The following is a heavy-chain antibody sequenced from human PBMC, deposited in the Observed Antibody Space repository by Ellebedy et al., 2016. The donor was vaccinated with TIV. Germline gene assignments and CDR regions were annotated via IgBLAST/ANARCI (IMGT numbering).Heavy chain of an antibody. CDR3: AKEGRRNYDTSGYPYDFDY. Sequence: GESLKISCAASGFTFSSYFMSWVRQAPGKGLEWVSVISGSGDTTYYAASVKGRFTISRDNSKNTLYLQMNSLRAEDTAVYYCAKEGRRNYDTSGYPYDFDYWGQGILVTVSS. CDR1: GFTFSSYF. D-gene: IGHD3-22*01. V-gene: IGHV3-23*01. J-gene: IGHJ4*02. CDR2: ISGSGDTT.